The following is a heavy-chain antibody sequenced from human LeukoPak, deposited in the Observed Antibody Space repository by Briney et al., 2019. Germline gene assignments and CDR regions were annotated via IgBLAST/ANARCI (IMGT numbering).Heavy chain of an antibody. CDR1: GGSISSYY. V-gene: IGHV4-59*01. J-gene: IGHJ4*02. CDR3: ARDGTVTGYFDY. CDR2: IYYSGST. Sequence: SETLSLTCTVSGGSISSYYWSWIRQPPGKGLERIGYIYYSGSTNYNPSLKSRVTISVDTSKNQFSLKLSSVTAADTAVYYCARDGTVTGYFDYWGQGTLVTVSS. D-gene: IGHD4-17*01.